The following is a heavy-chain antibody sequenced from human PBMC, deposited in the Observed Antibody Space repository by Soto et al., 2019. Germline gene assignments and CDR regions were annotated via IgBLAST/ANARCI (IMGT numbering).Heavy chain of an antibody. CDR1: GGSISSYY. Sequence: QVQLQESGPGLVKPSETLSLTCTVSGGSISSYYWSWIRQPPGKGLEWIGYIYNSGSTTYNPSLKSRVTSSVDTSKNQFSLKLNSATAADTALYYCACDHGRSLILHWGQGTLVTVSS. CDR3: ACDHGRSLILH. CDR2: IYNSGST. J-gene: IGHJ1*01. V-gene: IGHV4-59*01. D-gene: IGHD1-26*01.